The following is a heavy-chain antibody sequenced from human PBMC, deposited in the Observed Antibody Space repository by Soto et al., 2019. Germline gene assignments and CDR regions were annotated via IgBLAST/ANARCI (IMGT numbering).Heavy chain of an antibody. CDR1: GGSISRGGYY. CDR3: ARVEPHGGYDVFDN. D-gene: IGHD5-12*01. V-gene: IGHV4-31*03. J-gene: IGHJ4*02. CDR2: IHDSGTT. Sequence: SETLSLTCTVSGGSISRGGYYWSWIRQHPGRGLEWIAYIHDSGTTYYNPSLKSRVTMSVDTSKNQFSLRLSSVNAADTAVYYCARVEPHGGYDVFDNWGQGTLVTVSS.